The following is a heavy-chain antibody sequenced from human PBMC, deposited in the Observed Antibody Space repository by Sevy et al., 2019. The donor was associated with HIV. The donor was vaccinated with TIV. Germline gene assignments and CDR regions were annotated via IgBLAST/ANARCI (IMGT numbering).Heavy chain of an antibody. CDR1: GFTFNTHA. Sequence: GGPLRLSCAASGFTFNTHAMNWVRQAPGKGLEWVSVISGPGYGTNYADSVKGRFTISRDNSKNTLYLQMNSLRDDDTAVYYCAKALNPALESMLEVNLRSLKGFDVWGQGTMVTVSS. D-gene: IGHD3-22*01. CDR2: ISGPGYGT. J-gene: IGHJ3*01. CDR3: AKALNPALESMLEVNLRSLKGFDV. V-gene: IGHV3-23*01.